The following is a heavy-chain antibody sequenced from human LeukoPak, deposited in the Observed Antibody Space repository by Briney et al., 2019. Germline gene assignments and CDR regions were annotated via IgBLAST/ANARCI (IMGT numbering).Heavy chain of an antibody. CDR3: ARDEISTITMIVVVGDY. CDR1: GYTFTSYG. V-gene: IGHV1-18*01. CDR2: ISAYNGNT. Sequence: ASVKVSCKASGYTFTSYGISWVRQAPGQGLEWMGWISAYNGNTNYAQKLQGRVTMTTDTSKSTAYMELRSLRSDDTAVYYCARDEISTITMIVVVGDYWGQGTLVTVSS. D-gene: IGHD3-22*01. J-gene: IGHJ4*02.